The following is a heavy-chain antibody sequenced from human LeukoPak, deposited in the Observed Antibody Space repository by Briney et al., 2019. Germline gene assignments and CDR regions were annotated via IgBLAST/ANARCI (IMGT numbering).Heavy chain of an antibody. D-gene: IGHD6-13*01. J-gene: IGHJ3*02. V-gene: IGHV3-53*01. CDR2: IYSGDST. CDR3: ARIILGYGSSWYPGAFDI. CDR1: GFTVSSNY. Sequence: GGSLRLSCAASGFTVSSNYMSWVRQAPGKGLEWVSVIYSGDSTYYADSVKGRFTISRDNSKNTLYLQMNSLRAEDTAVYYCARIILGYGSSWYPGAFDIWGHGTMVTVSS.